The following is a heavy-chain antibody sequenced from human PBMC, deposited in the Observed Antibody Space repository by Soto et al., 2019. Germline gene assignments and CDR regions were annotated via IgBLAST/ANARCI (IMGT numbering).Heavy chain of an antibody. CDR2: IHNSGTS. Sequence: SETLSLTCTVSGDTSTSYYWGWIRQAPGKGLEWIGHIHNSGTSTHNPSLNGRVTISIDMSKKQFSLKLTSLTSADTAVYYCARGGSSELWGQGTLVTVSS. CDR1: GDTSTSYY. V-gene: IGHV4-59*01. J-gene: IGHJ4*02. CDR3: ARGGSSEL. D-gene: IGHD6-6*01.